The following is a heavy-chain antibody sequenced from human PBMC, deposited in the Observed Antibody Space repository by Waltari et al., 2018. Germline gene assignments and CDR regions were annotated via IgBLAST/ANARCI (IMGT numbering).Heavy chain of an antibody. V-gene: IGHV3-9*01. CDR3: ARAAGGDLDAFDI. CDR2: IRWNSGSI. J-gene: IGHJ3*02. CDR1: GFTFDDYA. D-gene: IGHD3-16*01. Sequence: EVQLVESGGGLVQPGRSLRLSCAASGFTFDDYAMHWVRQAPGKGGEWVSGIRWNSGSIGYADSVKGRFTISRDNAKNSLYLQMNSLRAEDTAVYYCARAAGGDLDAFDIWGQGTMVTVSS.